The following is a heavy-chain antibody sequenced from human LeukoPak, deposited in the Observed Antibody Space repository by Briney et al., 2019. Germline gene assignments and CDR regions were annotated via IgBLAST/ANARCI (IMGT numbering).Heavy chain of an antibody. V-gene: IGHV4-34*01. CDR2: INHSGST. J-gene: IGHJ1*01. CDR1: GGSFSGYY. D-gene: IGHD3-9*01. Sequence: NPSETLSLTCAVYGGSFSGYYWSWIRQPSGKGLEWIGEINHSGSTNYNPSLKSRVTISVDTSKNQFSLKLSSVTAADTAVYYCARSPPRDILTGSEYFQHWGQGTLVTVSS. CDR3: ARSPPRDILTGSEYFQH.